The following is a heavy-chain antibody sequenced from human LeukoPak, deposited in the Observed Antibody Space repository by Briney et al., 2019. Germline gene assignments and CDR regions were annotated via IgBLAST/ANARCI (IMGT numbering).Heavy chain of an antibody. CDR3: AKGSLEWLLFYGMDV. D-gene: IGHD3-3*01. CDR2: ISYDGSNK. V-gene: IGHV3-30*18. CDR1: GFTFSSYG. Sequence: PGGSLRLSCAASGFTFSSYGMHWVRQAPGKGLEWVAVISYDGSNKYYADSVKGRFTISRDNSKNTLYLQMNSLRAEDTAVYYCAKGSLEWLLFYGMDVWGQGTTVTVSS. J-gene: IGHJ6*02.